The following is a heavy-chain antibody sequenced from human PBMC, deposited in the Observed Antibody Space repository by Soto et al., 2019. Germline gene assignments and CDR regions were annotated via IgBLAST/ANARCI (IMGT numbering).Heavy chain of an antibody. CDR3: ARRARTRDYYYGMDV. Sequence: PGRSLRLSCAASGFTFSSYGMHWVRQAPGKGLEWVAVIWYDGSNKYYADSVKGRFTISRDNSKNTLYLQMNSLRSEDTAVYYCARRARTRDYYYGMDVWGQGTTVTVSS. CDR2: IWYDGSNK. J-gene: IGHJ6*02. V-gene: IGHV3-33*01. CDR1: GFTFSSYG.